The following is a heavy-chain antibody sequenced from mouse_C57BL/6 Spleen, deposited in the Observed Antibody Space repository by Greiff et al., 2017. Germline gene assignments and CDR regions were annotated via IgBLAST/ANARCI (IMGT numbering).Heavy chain of an antibody. D-gene: IGHD2-3*01. CDR3: ARGIYDGYLGYWYFDV. V-gene: IGHV5-17*01. CDR2: ISSGSSTI. J-gene: IGHJ1*03. Sequence: EVMLVESGGGLVKPGGSLKLSCAASGFTFSDYGMHWVRQAPEKGLEWVAYISSGSSTIYYADTVKGRFTISRDNAKNTLFLQMTSLRSEDTAMYYCARGIYDGYLGYWYFDVWGTGTTVTVSS. CDR1: GFTFSDYG.